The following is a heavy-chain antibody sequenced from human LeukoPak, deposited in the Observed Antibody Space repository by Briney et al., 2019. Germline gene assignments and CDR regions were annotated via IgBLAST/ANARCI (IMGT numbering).Heavy chain of an antibody. CDR3: ARDSMIVVATSTIDFDY. V-gene: IGHV1-18*01. CDR2: ISAYNGNT. J-gene: IGHJ4*02. Sequence: ASVKVSCKASGYTFTSYGISWVRQAPGQGLECMGWISAYNGNTNYAQKLQGRVTMTTDTSTSKPYMELRSLRSDDTAVYYCARDSMIVVATSTIDFDYWGQGTLVTVSS. CDR1: GYTFTSYG. D-gene: IGHD3-22*01.